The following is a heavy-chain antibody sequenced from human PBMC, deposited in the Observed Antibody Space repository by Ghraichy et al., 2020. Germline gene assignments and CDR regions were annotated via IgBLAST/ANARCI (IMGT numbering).Heavy chain of an antibody. V-gene: IGHV4-34*01. CDR2: INHSGST. J-gene: IGHJ5*02. CDR1: GGSFSGYY. CDR3: ARERYLRWFDP. Sequence: SETLSLTCAVYGGSFSGYYWSWIRQPPGKGLEWIGEINHSGSTNYNPSLKSRVTISVDTSKNQFSLKLSSVTAADTAVYYCARERYLRWFDPWGQGTLVTVSS. D-gene: IGHD1-26*01.